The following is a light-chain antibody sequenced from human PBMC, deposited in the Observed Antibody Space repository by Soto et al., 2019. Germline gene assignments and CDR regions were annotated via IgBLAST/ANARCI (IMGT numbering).Light chain of an antibody. J-gene: IGKJ4*01. V-gene: IGKV1-5*03. CDR1: QSISSR. Sequence: DIQMTQSPSTLSASVGDRVTITCRASQSISSRLVWYQQKPGKAPKLLIYKASSLESGVPLRFSGSGSGTEFTLTISSLQPDDFATYYCQQYNSYPLTFGGGTKVEIK. CDR2: KAS. CDR3: QQYNSYPLT.